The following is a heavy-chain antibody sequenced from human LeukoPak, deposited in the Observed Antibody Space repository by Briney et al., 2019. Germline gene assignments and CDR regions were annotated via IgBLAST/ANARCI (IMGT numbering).Heavy chain of an antibody. J-gene: IGHJ6*02. CDR1: GFTFSSYS. Sequence: GGSLRLSCAASGFTFSSYSMNWVRQAPGKGLEWVSSIRSSSSYIYYADSVKGRFTISRDNAKNSLYLQMNSLRAEDTAVYYCARDGVSHDYYYYYYGMDVWGQGTTVTVSS. D-gene: IGHD6-13*01. CDR3: ARDGVSHDYYYYYYGMDV. CDR2: IRSSSSYI. V-gene: IGHV3-21*04.